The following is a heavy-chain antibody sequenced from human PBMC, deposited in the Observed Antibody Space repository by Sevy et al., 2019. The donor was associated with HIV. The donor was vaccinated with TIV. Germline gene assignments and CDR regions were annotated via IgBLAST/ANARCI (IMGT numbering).Heavy chain of an antibody. J-gene: IGHJ3*02. V-gene: IGHV3-7*03. CDR1: GFTFSSYW. CDR2: IKQDGSEK. Sequence: GESLKISCAASGFTFSSYWMSWVRQAPGKGLEWVANIKQDGSEKYYVDSVKGRFTISRDNAKNSLYLQMNSLRAEDTAVYYCARDGVGDIVVVPAAMWADAFDIWGQGTMVTVSS. D-gene: IGHD2-2*01. CDR3: ARDGVGDIVVVPAAMWADAFDI.